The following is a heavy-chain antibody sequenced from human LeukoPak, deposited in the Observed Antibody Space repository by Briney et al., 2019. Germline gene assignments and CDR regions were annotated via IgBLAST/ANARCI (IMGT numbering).Heavy chain of an antibody. CDR2: ISYDGGNK. CDR1: GFTFSSYA. J-gene: IGHJ4*02. CDR3: AGWLQLVDY. D-gene: IGHD5-24*01. Sequence: GGSLRLSCAASGFTFSSYAMHWVRQDPGKGLEWVAVISYDGGNKYYADSVKGRFTISRDNSKNTLYLQMNSLRAEDTAVYYCAGWLQLVDYWGQGTLVTVSA. V-gene: IGHV3-30*04.